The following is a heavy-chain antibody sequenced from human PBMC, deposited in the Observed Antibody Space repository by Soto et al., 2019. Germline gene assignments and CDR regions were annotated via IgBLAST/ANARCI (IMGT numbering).Heavy chain of an antibody. D-gene: IGHD2-15*01. CDR2: ISSSGYI. Sequence: GGSLRLSCAASGFNFNSYTINWVRQAPWKRLEWLSSISSSGYIFSTDSVRGRFTISRDNAKNSVYLQINSLRAEDTAVYFCARDCRGGSCYPGMDVWGQGTTVTVSS. J-gene: IGHJ6*02. CDR1: GFNFNSYT. CDR3: ARDCRGGSCYPGMDV. V-gene: IGHV3-21*01.